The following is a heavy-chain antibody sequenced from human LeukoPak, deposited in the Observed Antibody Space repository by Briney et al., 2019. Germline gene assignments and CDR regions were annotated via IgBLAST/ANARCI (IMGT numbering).Heavy chain of an antibody. D-gene: IGHD5-24*01. CDR3: ARAGEMRYMDA. CDR2: ISSSSNYI. V-gene: IGHV3-21*01. J-gene: IGHJ6*03. CDR1: EFTFSSYN. Sequence: GGSLRLSCAASEFTFSSYNMNWVRQAPGKGLEWVSSISSSSNYIYYADSVKGRFTISRDNAKNSLFLQMNSLRVDDTAIYYCARAGEMRYMDAWGKGTAVAVSS.